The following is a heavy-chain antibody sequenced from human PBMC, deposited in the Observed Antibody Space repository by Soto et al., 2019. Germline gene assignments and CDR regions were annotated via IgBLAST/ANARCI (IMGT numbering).Heavy chain of an antibody. V-gene: IGHV1-18*01. J-gene: IGHJ4*02. CDR2: ISAYNGNT. Sequence: QVQLVQSGAAVKKPGASVQVSCKASGYTFTSYGISWVRQAPGQGLEWKGWISAYNGNTNYAQKRQGRVTMTTDTSTSTAYMELRSLRADDTAVYDCARISTTVVTPLDYWGQGTLVTVSS. D-gene: IGHD4-17*01. CDR3: ARISTTVVTPLDY. CDR1: GYTFTSYG.